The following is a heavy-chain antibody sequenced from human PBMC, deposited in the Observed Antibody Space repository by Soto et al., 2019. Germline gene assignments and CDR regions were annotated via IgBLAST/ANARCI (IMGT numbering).Heavy chain of an antibody. D-gene: IGHD3-10*01. CDR3: AREPSSGSSRRTFDY. Sequence: SETLSLTCTVSGGSVSSGGKFWSWIRQHPGKGLEWIGSIFYSGSTYYNPSLKSRVTISVETSKNQFSLKLTSVTAADTAVYYCAREPSSGSSRRTFDYWGQGILVTVSS. CDR1: GGSVSSGGKF. J-gene: IGHJ4*02. V-gene: IGHV4-31*03. CDR2: IFYSGST.